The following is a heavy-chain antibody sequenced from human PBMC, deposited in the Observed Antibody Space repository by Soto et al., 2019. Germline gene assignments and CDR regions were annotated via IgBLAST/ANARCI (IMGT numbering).Heavy chain of an antibody. V-gene: IGHV1-69*01. CDR2: IIPIFGTA. J-gene: IGHJ6*02. D-gene: IGHD6-6*01. Sequence: QVQLVQSGAEVKKPGSSVKVSCKASGGTFSSYAISWVRQAPGQGLEWMGGIIPIFGTANYAQKFQGRVTITADESTSTAYMELSSLRSEDTAVYYCARRSSGSIAAPTKRYYYGMDVWGQVTTVTVSS. CDR3: ARRSSGSIAAPTKRYYYGMDV. CDR1: GGTFSSYA.